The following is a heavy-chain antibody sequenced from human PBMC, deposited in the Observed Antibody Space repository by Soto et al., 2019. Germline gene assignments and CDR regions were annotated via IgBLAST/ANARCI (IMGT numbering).Heavy chain of an antibody. CDR1: GYSFSNYG. CDR2: TSAYTGNT. D-gene: IGHD4-17*01. J-gene: IGHJ4*02. CDR3: ARVPYGDYELRH. Sequence: ASVKVSCKASGYSFSNYGISWVRQAPGQGLEWMGWTSAYTGNTKYAEKFQGRTTLTTNTSTSTAYMELRSLRSDDTAVYYCARVPYGDYELRHWGQGSLVTVSS. V-gene: IGHV1-18*04.